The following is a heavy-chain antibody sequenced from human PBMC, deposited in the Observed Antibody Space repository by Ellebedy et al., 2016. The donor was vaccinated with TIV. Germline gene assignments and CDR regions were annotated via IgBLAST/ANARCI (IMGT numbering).Heavy chain of an antibody. J-gene: IGHJ4*02. Sequence: MPGGSLRLSCTVSGGSIWSNFYSWIRQPPGKGLEWIGYVHYSANAIYNPSLKSRVTISMDTSESQISLNLKSVTAADTAIYYCVRRSYSSSNHPYYFDSWGPGSLVTVSS. CDR2: VHYSANA. D-gene: IGHD6-13*01. CDR3: VRRSYSSSNHPYYFDS. V-gene: IGHV4-59*01. CDR1: GGSIWSNF.